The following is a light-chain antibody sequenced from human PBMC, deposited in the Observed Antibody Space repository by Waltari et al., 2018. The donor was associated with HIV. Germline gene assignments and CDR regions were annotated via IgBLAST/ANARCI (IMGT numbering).Light chain of an antibody. V-gene: IGLV2-14*01. J-gene: IGLJ3*02. CDR3: SSYTTSSTLVV. Sequence: QSALTQPASVSGSPGQSITISCTGTSSDVGVYDYVSWYQQPPGETPTRLIFEVSYRPSGVASRFSGAKTGDTASLAISGRRAEDEADYYCSSYTTSSTLVVFGGGTRLTVL. CDR2: EVS. CDR1: SSDVGVYDY.